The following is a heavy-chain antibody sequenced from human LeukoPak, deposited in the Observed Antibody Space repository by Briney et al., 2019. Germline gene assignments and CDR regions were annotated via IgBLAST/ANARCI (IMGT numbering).Heavy chain of an antibody. Sequence: GGSLRLSCAASGFTFSDYWMDWFRLAPGKGMEWVANINQDGSEGYSADSVKGRFTISRDNAKNSLYLQMNRLRTEDTAVYYCSRSLDYWGQGALVTVSS. V-gene: IGHV3-7*01. J-gene: IGHJ4*02. CDR2: INQDGSEG. CDR3: SRSLDY. CDR1: GFTFSDYW.